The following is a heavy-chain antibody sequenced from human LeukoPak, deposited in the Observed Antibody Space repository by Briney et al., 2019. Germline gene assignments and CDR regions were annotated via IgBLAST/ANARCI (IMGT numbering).Heavy chain of an antibody. Sequence: PGGSLRLSCATSGFTFSSYWMAWVRQAPGKGLEWVANIKQDGSEKFYLDSVKGRFTISRDNAKNSLYLQMNSLRAEDTAVYYCARVADYGDYRYYFDYWGQGTLVTVSS. J-gene: IGHJ4*02. CDR3: ARVADYGDYRYYFDY. CDR1: GFTFSSYW. V-gene: IGHV3-7*01. D-gene: IGHD4-17*01. CDR2: IKQDGSEK.